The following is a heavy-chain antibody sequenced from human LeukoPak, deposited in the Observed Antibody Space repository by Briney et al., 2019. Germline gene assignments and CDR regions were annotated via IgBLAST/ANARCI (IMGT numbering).Heavy chain of an antibody. V-gene: IGHV3-15*01. J-gene: IGHJ3*02. CDR3: TTNPYDRSGYHI. CDR2: IKSNTDGGTT. CDR1: GLTFSKAW. D-gene: IGHD3-22*01. Sequence: GGSLRLSCAASGLTFSKAWMTWVRQAPGEGLEWVGRIKSNTDGGTTDYAAPVKGRFTISRDDSKNTLYLQMNSLKTEDTAVYYCTTNPYDRSGYHIWGQGTMVTVSS.